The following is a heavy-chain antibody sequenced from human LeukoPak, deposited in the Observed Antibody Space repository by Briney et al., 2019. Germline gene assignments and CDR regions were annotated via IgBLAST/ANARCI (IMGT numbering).Heavy chain of an antibody. V-gene: IGHV3-33*06. Sequence: GGSLRLSCAASGFTFSSYGMHWVRQALGKGLEWVAVIWYDGSNKYYADSVKGRFTISRDNSKNTLYVQVNSLGTEDTAAYYCAKGSYYDSSGSFYFDYWGQGTLVTVSS. CDR3: AKGSYYDSSGSFYFDY. J-gene: IGHJ4*02. CDR1: GFTFSSYG. D-gene: IGHD3-22*01. CDR2: IWYDGSNK.